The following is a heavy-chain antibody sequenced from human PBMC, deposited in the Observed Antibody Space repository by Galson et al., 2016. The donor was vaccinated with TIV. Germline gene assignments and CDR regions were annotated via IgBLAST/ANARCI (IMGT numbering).Heavy chain of an antibody. J-gene: IGHJ5*02. D-gene: IGHD1-14*01. CDR3: AISSRRDRYDHTNWFDP. CDR2: ALPMFGAS. CDR1: GDTFNSYA. V-gene: IGHV1-69*13. Sequence: SVKVSCKASGDTFNSYAINWVRQAPGQGLEWVGRALPMFGASNYAEEFQDRVTITADESMSTAYMELSSLTSDDTAVYYCAISSRRDRYDHTNWFDPWGQGTLVTVSS.